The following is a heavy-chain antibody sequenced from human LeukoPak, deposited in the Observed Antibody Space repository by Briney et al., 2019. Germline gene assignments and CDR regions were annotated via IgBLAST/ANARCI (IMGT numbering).Heavy chain of an antibody. CDR2: ISSSSSSI. D-gene: IGHD1-1*01. CDR3: ARETGGVAFDI. Sequence: PGGSLRLSCAASGFTFSSYSMNWVRQAPGKGLEWVSYISSSSSSIYYADSVKGRFTISRDNAKNSLYLQMNSLSDEDTAVYYCARETGGVAFDIWGQGTMVTVSS. J-gene: IGHJ3*02. CDR1: GFTFSSYS. V-gene: IGHV3-48*02.